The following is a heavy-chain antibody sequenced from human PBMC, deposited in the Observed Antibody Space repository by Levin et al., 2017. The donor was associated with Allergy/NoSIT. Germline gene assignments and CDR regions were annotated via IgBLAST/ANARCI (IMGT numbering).Heavy chain of an antibody. V-gene: IGHV4-61*01. D-gene: IGHD5/OR15-5a*01. CDR3: ARNRIIVSGGNDYYYGMDV. CDR1: GGSVSSGTYY. Sequence: PSETLSLTCSVSGGSVSSGTYYWSWIWRPPGKELEWIGYINYRGVTKYNPSLQSRVTISVDTSKTEFSLKVTSVTAADTAVYYCARNRIIVSGGNDYYYGMDVWGQGTTVTVSS. CDR2: INYRGVT. J-gene: IGHJ6*02.